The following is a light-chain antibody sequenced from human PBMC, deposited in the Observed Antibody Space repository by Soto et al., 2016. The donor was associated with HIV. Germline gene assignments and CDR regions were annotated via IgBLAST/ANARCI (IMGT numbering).Light chain of an antibody. J-gene: IGLJ1*01. CDR1: SLRRYY. CDR3: NSRDNSGNHYV. Sequence: SSELTQDPAVSVALGQTVRITCQGDSLRRYYASWYQQKPGQAPVLVIYGKNNRPSGIPDRFSGSSSGNTASXTGITGAQAEDEADYYCNSRDNSGNHYVFGTGTKVTVL. CDR2: GKN. V-gene: IGLV3-19*01.